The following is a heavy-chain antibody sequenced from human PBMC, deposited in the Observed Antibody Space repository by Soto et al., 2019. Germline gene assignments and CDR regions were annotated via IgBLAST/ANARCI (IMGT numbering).Heavy chain of an antibody. V-gene: IGHV3-9*01. Sequence: PGGSLRLSCAASGFTFNDYDMHWVRQAPGKGLEWVSGISWNSGSIGYADSVKGRFAISRDNAKNSLYLQMSSLRVEDTALYYCAKDFDYSKDYGMDVWGQGTTVTVSS. CDR3: AKDFDYSKDYGMDV. D-gene: IGHD4-4*01. CDR2: ISWNSGSI. J-gene: IGHJ6*02. CDR1: GFTFNDYD.